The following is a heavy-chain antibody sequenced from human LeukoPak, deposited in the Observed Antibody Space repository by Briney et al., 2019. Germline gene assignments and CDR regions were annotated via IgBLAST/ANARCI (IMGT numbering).Heavy chain of an antibody. CDR1: GFTVSSNY. Sequence: GGSLRLSCAASGFTVSSNYMSWVRQAPGKGLEWVSVIYSGGSTYYADSVEGRFTISRDNSKNTLYLQMNSLRAEDTAVYYCAKAQKYYDSSGPPGAFDIWGQGTMVTVSS. CDR2: IYSGGST. J-gene: IGHJ3*02. V-gene: IGHV3-66*01. CDR3: AKAQKYYDSSGPPGAFDI. D-gene: IGHD3-22*01.